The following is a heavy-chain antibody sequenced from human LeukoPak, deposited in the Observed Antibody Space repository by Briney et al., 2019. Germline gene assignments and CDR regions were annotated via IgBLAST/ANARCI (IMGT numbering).Heavy chain of an antibody. D-gene: IGHD6-19*01. Sequence: GGSLRLSCAASGFPFSSYAMGWVRQAPGKGLEWVSTIHGGTYYADSVRGRFTIARDNSKNTLYLQMTSLRADYTALYYCAKGYSSGWYAFDSWGQGTLVTVSS. CDR1: GFPFSSYA. CDR3: AKGYSSGWYAFDS. J-gene: IGHJ4*02. CDR2: IHGGT. V-gene: IGHV3-23*01.